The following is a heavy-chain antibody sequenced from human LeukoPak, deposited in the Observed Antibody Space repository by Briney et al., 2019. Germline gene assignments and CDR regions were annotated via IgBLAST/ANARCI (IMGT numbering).Heavy chain of an antibody. J-gene: IGHJ6*04. CDR1: GFTFSSYG. CDR2: IWYDGSNK. D-gene: IGHD3-10*01. V-gene: IGHV3-33*01. CDR3: ARGRPYYYGSGSWRYYYGMDV. Sequence: GGSLRLSCAASGFTFSSYGMHWVRQAPGKGLEWVAVIWYDGSNKYYADSVKGRFTISRDNSKNTLYLQMNSLRAEDTAVYYCARGRPYYYGSGSWRYYYGMDVWGKGTTVTVSS.